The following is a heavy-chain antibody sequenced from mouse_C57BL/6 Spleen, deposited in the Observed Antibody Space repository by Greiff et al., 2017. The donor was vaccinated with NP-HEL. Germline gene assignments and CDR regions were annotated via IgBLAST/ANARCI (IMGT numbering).Heavy chain of an antibody. D-gene: IGHD4-1*01. V-gene: IGHV1-69*01. CDR3: ARSLNWDRYFDV. CDR2: IDPSDSYT. CDR1: GYTFTSYW. J-gene: IGHJ1*03. Sequence: QVQLQQPGAELVMPGASVKLSCKASGYTFTSYWMPWVQQRPGQGLEWIGEIDPSDSYTNYTQKFTGKSTLTVDKSSSTAYMQLSSLTSEDSAVEYGARSLNWDRYFDVWGTGTTVTVSS.